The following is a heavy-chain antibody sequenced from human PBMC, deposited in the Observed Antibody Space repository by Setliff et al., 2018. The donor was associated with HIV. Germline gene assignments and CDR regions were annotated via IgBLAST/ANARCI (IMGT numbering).Heavy chain of an antibody. J-gene: IGHJ6*03. CDR1: GFTFSHAW. V-gene: IGHV3-20*04. D-gene: IGHD4-4*01. CDR3: AKESGLYSNYKYYYYMDV. Sequence: GESLKISCVGSGFTFSHAWMNWVRQAPGKGLEWVSGINWNGANSGYADSVKGRFTISRDNAKNTLYLQMNSLRAEDTAVYYCAKESGLYSNYKYYYYMDVRGKGTTVTVSS. CDR2: INWNGANS.